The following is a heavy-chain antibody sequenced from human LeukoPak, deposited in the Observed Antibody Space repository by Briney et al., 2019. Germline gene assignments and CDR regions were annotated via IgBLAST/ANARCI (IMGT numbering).Heavy chain of an antibody. CDR1: GFTFSSYW. Sequence: GGSLRLSCVASGFTFSSYWMSWVRQAPGKGLEWVANIRQDGGDKYYVDSVKGRFTISRDNAKNTLYLQMNSLRAEDTAVYYSASSPSSTSNGVEYYYYGMDVWGQGTTVTVSS. CDR3: ASSPSSTSNGVEYYYYGMDV. D-gene: IGHD2-2*01. V-gene: IGHV3-7*01. CDR2: IRQDGGDK. J-gene: IGHJ6*02.